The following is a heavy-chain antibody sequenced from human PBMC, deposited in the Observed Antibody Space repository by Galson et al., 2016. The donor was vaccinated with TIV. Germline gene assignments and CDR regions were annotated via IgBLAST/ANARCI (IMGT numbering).Heavy chain of an antibody. Sequence: SVKVSCKASGYPLIGYFMHWVRQAPGQGLEWMGWIDHNSGGTEYAQKFQGRITMTRDKSIGTAYMELNRLRSDDTALYFCARSERGSYPGFDYGGRGTPVTVSS. J-gene: IGHJ4*02. V-gene: IGHV1-2*02. CDR3: ARSERGSYPGFDY. CDR2: IDHNSGGT. D-gene: IGHD1-26*01. CDR1: GYPLIGYF.